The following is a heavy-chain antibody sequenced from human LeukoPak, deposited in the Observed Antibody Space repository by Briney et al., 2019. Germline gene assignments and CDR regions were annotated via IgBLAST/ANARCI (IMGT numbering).Heavy chain of an antibody. V-gene: IGHV1-69*04. D-gene: IGHD1-20*01. J-gene: IGHJ4*02. Sequence: SVKVSCKASGYTFTSYAISWVRQAPGQGLEWMGRIIPILGIANYAQKFQGRVTITADKSTSTAYMELSSLRSEDTAVYYCARDMYNWNDGGYFDYWGQGTLVTVSS. CDR3: ARDMYNWNDGGYFDY. CDR1: GYTFTSYA. CDR2: IIPILGIA.